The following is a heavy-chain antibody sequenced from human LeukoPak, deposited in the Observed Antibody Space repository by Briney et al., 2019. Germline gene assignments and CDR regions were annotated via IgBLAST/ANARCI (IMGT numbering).Heavy chain of an antibody. V-gene: IGHV4-59*02. Sequence: SETLSLTCAVSDDSVSRHYWTWIRQPPRKGLEWIGYISYIGSTNYNPSLKSRVTISIDTSRNQFSLRLSSVPAADTAVYYCARDMVTVTKGFDIWGQGTMVSVSS. CDR3: ARDMVTVTKGFDI. J-gene: IGHJ3*02. CDR2: ISYIGST. D-gene: IGHD4-17*01. CDR1: DDSVSRHY.